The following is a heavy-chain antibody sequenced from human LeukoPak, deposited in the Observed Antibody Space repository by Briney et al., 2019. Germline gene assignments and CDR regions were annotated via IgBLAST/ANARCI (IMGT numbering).Heavy chain of an antibody. J-gene: IGHJ6*04. Sequence: PGGSLRLSCAASGFTFDDYGMSWVRQAPGKGLEWVSSINWNGGSTGYADSVKGRFTISSDNAKNYLYLQMNSLRAEDTAVYYCAELGITMIGGVWGKGTTVTISS. V-gene: IGHV3-20*04. CDR1: GFTFDDYG. D-gene: IGHD3-10*02. CDR3: AELGITMIGGV. CDR2: INWNGGST.